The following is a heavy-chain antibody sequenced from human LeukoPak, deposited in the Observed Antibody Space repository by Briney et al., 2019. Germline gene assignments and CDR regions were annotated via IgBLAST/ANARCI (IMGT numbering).Heavy chain of an antibody. CDR1: GYSISSGYY. V-gene: IGHV4-38-2*02. J-gene: IGHJ4*02. D-gene: IGHD1-1*01. Sequence: SETPSLTCTVSGYSISSGYYWGWIRQPPGKGLEWIGSIYHSGSTYYNPSLKSRVTISVDTSKNQFSLKLSSVTAADTAVYYCARVRLEYGFDYWGQGTLVTVSS. CDR2: IYHSGST. CDR3: ARVRLEYGFDY.